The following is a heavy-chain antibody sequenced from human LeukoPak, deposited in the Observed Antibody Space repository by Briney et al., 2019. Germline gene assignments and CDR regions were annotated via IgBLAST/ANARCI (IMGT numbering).Heavy chain of an antibody. J-gene: IGHJ4*02. Sequence: SETLSLTCTVSGGSISSYYWSWIRQPPGKGLEWIGYIYYSGSTNYNPSLKSRVTISVDTSKNQFSLKLSSVTAADTAVYYCASSSGYSSSWTFDYWGQGTLVTVSS. CDR3: ASSSGYSSSWTFDY. D-gene: IGHD6-13*01. CDR1: GGSISSYY. V-gene: IGHV4-59*01. CDR2: IYYSGST.